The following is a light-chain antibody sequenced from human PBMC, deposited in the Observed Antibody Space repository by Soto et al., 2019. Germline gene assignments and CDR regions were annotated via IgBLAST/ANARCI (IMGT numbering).Light chain of an antibody. CDR1: SSNIGKYY. CDR3: AGWDDSLSGVL. CDR2: RNN. V-gene: IGLV1-47*01. Sequence: QSVLTQPPSASGTPGQRVSISCSGSSSNIGKYYVYWYQQVPGTAPKLLIYRNNQRPSGIPDRFSGSKSGTSASLAISDLRSEDEADYYCAGWDDSLSGVLFGGGTKLPVL. J-gene: IGLJ2*01.